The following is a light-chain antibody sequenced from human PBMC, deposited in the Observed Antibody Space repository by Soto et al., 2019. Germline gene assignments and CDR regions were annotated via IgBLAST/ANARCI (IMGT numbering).Light chain of an antibody. J-gene: IGLJ7*01. CDR3: QSYDRSLRGYV. Sequence: QSVLTQPPSVSGAPGQRVTISCTGSSSNIGAGYDVHWYQQLPGTAPKLLIYGNSNRPSGVPDRFSGSKSGTSASLAITGLQAEDDADYYCQSYDRSLRGYVFGTGSQLTGL. CDR1: SSNIGAGYD. V-gene: IGLV1-40*01. CDR2: GNS.